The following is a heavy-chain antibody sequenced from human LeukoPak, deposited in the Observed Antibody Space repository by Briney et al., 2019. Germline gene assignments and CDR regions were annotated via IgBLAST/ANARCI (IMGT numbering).Heavy chain of an antibody. D-gene: IGHD3-22*01. J-gene: IGHJ6*03. Sequence: GGSLRLSCAASGFTFSSYWMSWVRQAPGKGLEWVANIKQDGSEKYYVDSVKGRFTISRDNAKNSLYVQMNSLRAEDTAVYYCARVGWGSTSGYYLYYYYYYMDVWGKGTTVTVSS. V-gene: IGHV3-7*01. CDR2: IKQDGSEK. CDR1: GFTFSSYW. CDR3: ARVGWGSTSGYYLYYYYYYMDV.